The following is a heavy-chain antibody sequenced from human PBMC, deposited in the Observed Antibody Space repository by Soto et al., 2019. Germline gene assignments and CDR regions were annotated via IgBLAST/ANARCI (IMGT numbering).Heavy chain of an antibody. Sequence: PGGSLRLSCAASEFSFGSYALNWGRQAPGNGLASFSAICASSTTTDYADSVKGRFTIPKDNSKRPPSPQMESLSAANTAVYYCTTYSSPFDYWGKGTLVTVSS. CDR3: TTYSSPFDY. CDR1: EFSFGSYA. J-gene: IGHJ4*02. CDR2: ICASSTTT. D-gene: IGHD6-13*01. V-gene: IGHV3-23*01.